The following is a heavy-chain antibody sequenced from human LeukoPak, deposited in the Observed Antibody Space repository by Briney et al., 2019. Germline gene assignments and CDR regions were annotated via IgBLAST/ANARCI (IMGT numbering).Heavy chain of an antibody. CDR3: ARLTGYTYGMDV. Sequence: GGSLRLSCAASGFTVSTNYMSWVRQAPGKGLEWVSVIYSGGSTYYADSVKGRFAISRDNSKNTLYLQMNSLRAEDTAVYYCARLTGYTYGMDVWGQATTVTVSS. D-gene: IGHD5-24*01. J-gene: IGHJ6*02. V-gene: IGHV3-66*04. CDR2: IYSGGST. CDR1: GFTVSTNY.